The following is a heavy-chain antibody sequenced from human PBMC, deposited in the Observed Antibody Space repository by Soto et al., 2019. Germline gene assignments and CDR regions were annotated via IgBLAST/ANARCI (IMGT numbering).Heavy chain of an antibody. CDR3: ARVAARHSNWFDP. Sequence: GAAVQVSCQASGGTFSSYAISWVRQAPGQGLVWMGWLNPNSGGTNYAQKFQGRVTMTRDTTISTAYMELSRLRSDDTAVYYCARVAARHSNWFDPWGQGTLVTVSS. D-gene: IGHD6-6*01. CDR2: LNPNSGGT. J-gene: IGHJ5*02. V-gene: IGHV1-2*02. CDR1: GGTFSSYA.